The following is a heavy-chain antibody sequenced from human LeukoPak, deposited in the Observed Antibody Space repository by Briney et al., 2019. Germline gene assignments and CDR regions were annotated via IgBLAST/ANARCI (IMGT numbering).Heavy chain of an antibody. V-gene: IGHV3-30*02. J-gene: IGHJ6*03. CDR3: AKSGDYPPYYYYYYMDV. D-gene: IGHD4-17*01. Sequence: GGSLRLSCAASGFTFSSYAMSWVRQAPGKGLDWVAFTRYDGKIKYYGDSVKGRFTISRDNSKNTLYLQVNSLRTEDTAVYYCAKSGDYPPYYYYYYMDVWGKGTTVTVSS. CDR1: GFTFSSYA. CDR2: TRYDGKIK.